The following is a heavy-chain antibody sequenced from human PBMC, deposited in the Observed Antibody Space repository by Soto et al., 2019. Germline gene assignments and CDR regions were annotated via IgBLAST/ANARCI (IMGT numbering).Heavy chain of an antibody. D-gene: IGHD2-15*01. CDR3: ATTPLAAASFPWFDP. V-gene: IGHV1-69*02. Sequence: SVKVSCKAAGGSFSIYTVFWVRQAPGQGLEWMGRIIPMFDIANYAQNFQGRVTITADKSTSTAYMELSSLRSEDTAVYYCATTPLAAASFPWFDPWGQGTLVTVSS. J-gene: IGHJ5*02. CDR2: IIPMFDIA. CDR1: GGSFSIYT.